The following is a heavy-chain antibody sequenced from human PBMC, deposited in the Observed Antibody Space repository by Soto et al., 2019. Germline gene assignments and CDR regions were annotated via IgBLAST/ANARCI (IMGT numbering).Heavy chain of an antibody. CDR2: ISSNGGST. Sequence: GGSLRLSCAASGFTFSSYAMHWARQAPGKGLEYVSAISSNGGSTYYANSVKGRFTTSRDNSKNTLYLQMGSLRAEDMAVYYCARVRSSSWSNWFDPWGQGTPVTVSS. J-gene: IGHJ5*02. V-gene: IGHV3-64*01. CDR1: GFTFSSYA. CDR3: ARVRSSSWSNWFDP. D-gene: IGHD6-13*01.